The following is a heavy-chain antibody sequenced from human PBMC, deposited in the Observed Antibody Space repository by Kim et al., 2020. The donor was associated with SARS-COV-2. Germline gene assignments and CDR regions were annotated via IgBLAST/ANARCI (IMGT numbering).Heavy chain of an antibody. J-gene: IGHJ4*02. D-gene: IGHD3-16*01. CDR1: GFTVNSDH. Sequence: GGSLRLSCAASGFTVNSDHMTWVRLAPGKGLEWVSFIYRDGSAYYADSVRERFTIYRDNSKNTVFLQMVSLRVEDTAVYYCSRGGPVAYFLEHWGQGTLVTVPA. V-gene: IGHV3-66*01. CDR2: IYRDGSA. CDR3: SRGGPVAYFLEH.